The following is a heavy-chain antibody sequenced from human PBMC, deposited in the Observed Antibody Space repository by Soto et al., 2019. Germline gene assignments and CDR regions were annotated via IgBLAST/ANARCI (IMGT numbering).Heavy chain of an antibody. J-gene: IGHJ4*02. CDR1: GFTFSDYY. V-gene: IGHV3-11*01. CDR3: ARDRMYSSSWYDY. CDR2: ISSSGSTI. D-gene: IGHD6-13*01. Sequence: GGSLRLSCAASGFTFSDYYMSWIRQAPGKGLEWVSYISSSGSTIYYADSVKGRFTISRDNAKNSLYLQMNSLRAEDTAVYYCARDRMYSSSWYDYWGQGTLVTVSS.